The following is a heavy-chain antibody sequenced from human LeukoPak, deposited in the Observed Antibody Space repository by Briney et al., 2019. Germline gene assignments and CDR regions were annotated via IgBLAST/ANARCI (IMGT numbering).Heavy chain of an antibody. Sequence: SETLSLTCTVSGGSISSYYWSWIRQPPGKGLEWIGYIYYSGSTNYNPSLKSRVTISVDTSKNQFSLKLSSVTAADTAVYYCARQKGTWDSSSGWYGPPGWYFDLWGRGTLVTVSS. J-gene: IGHJ2*01. CDR3: ARQKGTWDSSSGWYGPPGWYFDL. V-gene: IGHV4-59*08. D-gene: IGHD6-19*01. CDR2: IYYSGST. CDR1: GGSISSYY.